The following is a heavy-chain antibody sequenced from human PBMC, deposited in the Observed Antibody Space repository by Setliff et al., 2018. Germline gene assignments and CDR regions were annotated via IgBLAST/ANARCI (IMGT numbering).Heavy chain of an antibody. D-gene: IGHD2-15*01. J-gene: IGHJ4*02. CDR1: GGSISSSSYY. CDR2: IYYGGGA. CDR3: ARILGYCSGGSCYVPY. V-gene: IGHV4-39*07. Sequence: PSETLSLTCTVSGGSISSSSYYWGWIRQPPGKGLEWIGNIYYGGGAYYNPSLKSRVTISVDTSKNQFSLKLSSVTAADTAMYYCARILGYCSGGSCYVPYWGQGTLVTVSS.